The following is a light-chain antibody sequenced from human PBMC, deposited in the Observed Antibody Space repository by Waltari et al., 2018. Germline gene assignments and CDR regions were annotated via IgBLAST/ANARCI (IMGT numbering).Light chain of an antibody. J-gene: IGKJ4*01. V-gene: IGKV1-5*03. CDR1: QVISSW. CDR2: RAS. CDR3: QQYDSYSLLS. Sequence: QMAQSPSTLSASVGDTVTISCRASQVISSWVAWYQHKPGKAPKLLIYRASTLVTGVPSRFSGCGSSTHFTLTISSLQPDDAATYFCQQYDSYSLLSFGGGTTVELK.